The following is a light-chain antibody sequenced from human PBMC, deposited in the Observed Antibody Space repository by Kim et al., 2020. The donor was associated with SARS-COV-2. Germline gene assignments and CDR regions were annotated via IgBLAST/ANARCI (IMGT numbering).Light chain of an antibody. CDR2: DAS. Sequence: SLSPGDTATLSCRASQSLSNYLAWYQQKPGQAPRLLIHDASKRAPGIPARFSGSGSGTDFTLTISSLESEDFAVYYCQQRSNWPLTFGGGTNLEI. J-gene: IGKJ4*01. CDR3: QQRSNWPLT. CDR1: QSLSNY. V-gene: IGKV3-11*01.